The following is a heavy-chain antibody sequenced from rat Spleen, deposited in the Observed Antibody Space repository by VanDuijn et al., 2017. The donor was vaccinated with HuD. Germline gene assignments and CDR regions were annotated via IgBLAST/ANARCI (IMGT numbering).Heavy chain of an antibody. V-gene: IGHV5-22*01. CDR3: ARHGDYGYPWFAY. Sequence: EVQLVESGGGLVQPGRSMKLSCAASGFTFSDYYMAWVRQAPKKGLEWVASISYEGSSTYYGDSVKGRFTISRDNAKSTLYLQMNSLRCEDTATYYCARHGDYGYPWFAYWGQGTLVTVSS. CDR1: GFTFSDYY. CDR2: ISYEGSST. D-gene: IGHD1-7*01. J-gene: IGHJ3*01.